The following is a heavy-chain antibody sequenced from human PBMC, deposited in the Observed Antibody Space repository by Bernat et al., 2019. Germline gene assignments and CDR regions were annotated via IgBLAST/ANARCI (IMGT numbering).Heavy chain of an antibody. D-gene: IGHD3-3*01. V-gene: IGHV3-48*02. CDR3: ARTYYGFWIGFDY. Sequence: EVQLVESGGGLVQPGGSLRLSCAASGFTFSNYNMNWVRQAPGKGLEWVLYISSSSDTIYYADSLKGRFTISRDNAKNSLYLQMNSLRDEDTAVYYCARTYYGFWIGFDYWGQGTLVTVSS. CDR2: ISSSSDTI. J-gene: IGHJ4*02. CDR1: GFTFSNYN.